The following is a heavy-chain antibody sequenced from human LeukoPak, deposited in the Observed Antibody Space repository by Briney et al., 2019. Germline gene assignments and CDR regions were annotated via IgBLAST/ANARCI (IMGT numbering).Heavy chain of an antibody. CDR3: ARDGYNSANGIDV. J-gene: IGHJ3*01. CDR2: IKTDGSRT. V-gene: IGHV3-74*01. D-gene: IGHD1-1*01. Sequence: GGSLRLSCAASGFTFSSYWMHWVRQAPGKGLVWVSRIKTDGSRTSYADSVKGRFTISRDNAKNTLYLQMNSLRAEDTAVYYCARDGYNSANGIDVWGQGTMVTVSS. CDR1: GFTFSSYW.